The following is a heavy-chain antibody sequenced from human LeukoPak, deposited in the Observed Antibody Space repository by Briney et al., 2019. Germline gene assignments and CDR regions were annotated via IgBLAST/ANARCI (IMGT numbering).Heavy chain of an antibody. V-gene: IGHV3-43D*03. J-gene: IGHJ4*02. CDR3: AKDEGRLGELSPMDY. CDR2: ISWDGGST. CDR1: GFTFSDFA. D-gene: IGHD3-16*02. Sequence: PGGSLRLSCAASGFTFSDFAMIWVRQSPGKKGLEWVSLISWDGGSTYYADSVKGRFTISRDNSKNSLYLQMNSLRAEDTALYYCAKDEGRLGELSPMDYWGQGTLVTVSS.